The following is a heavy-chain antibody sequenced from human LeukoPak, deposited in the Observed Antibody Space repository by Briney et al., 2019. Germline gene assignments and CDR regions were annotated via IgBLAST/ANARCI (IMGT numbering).Heavy chain of an antibody. CDR1: GFTFSSYA. D-gene: IGHD3-10*01. V-gene: IGHV3-23*01. Sequence: GGSLRLSCAVSGFTFSSYAMSWVRQAPGKGLEWVSGLSGSGDRIYYADSVKGRFTISRDNSKNTLYLQMNSLRAEDTAVYYCARNSITMVQGVQSQYYFDYWGQGTLVTVSS. CDR2: LSGSGDRI. J-gene: IGHJ4*02. CDR3: ARNSITMVQGVQSQYYFDY.